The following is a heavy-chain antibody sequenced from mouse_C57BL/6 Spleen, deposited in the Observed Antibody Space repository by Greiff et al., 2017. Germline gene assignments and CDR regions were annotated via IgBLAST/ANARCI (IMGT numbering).Heavy chain of an antibody. CDR1: GYTFTSYW. J-gene: IGHJ4*01. CDR3: AVSTVVARYYYAMDY. Sequence: QVQLQQPGAELVKPGASVKLSCKASGYTFTSYWMQWVKQRPGQGLEWIGEIDPSDRYTNYNQKFKGKATLTVDTSSSTAYMQLNSLTSEDSAVYYGAVSTVVARYYYAMDYWGQGTSVTVSS. D-gene: IGHD1-1*01. CDR2: IDPSDRYT. V-gene: IGHV1-50*01.